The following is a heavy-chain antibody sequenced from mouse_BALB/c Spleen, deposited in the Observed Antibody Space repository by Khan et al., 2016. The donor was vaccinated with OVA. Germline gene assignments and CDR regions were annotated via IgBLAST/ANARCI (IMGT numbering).Heavy chain of an antibody. CDR2: IYTYTGEP. CDR1: GYTFTNYG. CDR3: ARGGRRAMDY. J-gene: IGHJ4*01. Sequence: QIQLVQSGPDLKKPGETVKISCKASGYTFTNYGINWVKQAPGKGLKWMGWIYTYTGEPTYADDFKGRFAFSLETSAGTAYLRINNLKNEDTATDFWARGGRRAMDYWGQGTSVTVSS. V-gene: IGHV9-3-1*01. D-gene: IGHD3-3*01.